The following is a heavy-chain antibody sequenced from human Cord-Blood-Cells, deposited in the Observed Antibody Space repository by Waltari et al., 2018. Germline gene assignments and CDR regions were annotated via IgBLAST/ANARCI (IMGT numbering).Heavy chain of an antibody. CDR2: FYSGGRK. V-gene: IGHV3-53*02. CDR1: GFTVSSNY. J-gene: IGHJ3*02. CDR3: ARGSNDAFDI. Sequence: EVQLVETGGGLIQPGGCLRLSCAASGFTVSSNYMSWVRQAPGKGRELVLFFYSGGRKYYADPVKGRFTISRDNSKNTLYLQMNSLRAEDTAVYYCARGSNDAFDIWGQGTMVTVSS.